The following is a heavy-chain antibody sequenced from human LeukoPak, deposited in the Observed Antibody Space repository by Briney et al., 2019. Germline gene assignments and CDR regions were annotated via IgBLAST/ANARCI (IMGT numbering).Heavy chain of an antibody. CDR2: ISGSGGST. V-gene: IGHV3-23*01. CDR1: GFTFSSYA. D-gene: IGHD6-13*01. CDR3: AEDLEQQLAIYFDY. Sequence: GGSLRLSCAASGFTFSSYAMSWVRQAPGKGLEWVSAISGSGGSTYYADSVKGRFTISRDNSKNTLYLQMNSLRAEDTAVYYCAEDLEQQLAIYFDYWGQGTLVTVSS. J-gene: IGHJ4*02.